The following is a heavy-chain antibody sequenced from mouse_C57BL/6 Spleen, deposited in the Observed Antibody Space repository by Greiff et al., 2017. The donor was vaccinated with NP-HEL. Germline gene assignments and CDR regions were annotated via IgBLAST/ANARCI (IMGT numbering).Heavy chain of an antibody. D-gene: IGHD2-5*01. CDR3: AREAYSNYHYWYFDV. CDR1: GYAFSSSW. Sequence: VQRVESGPELVKPGASVKISCKASGYAFSSSWMNWVKQRPGKGLEWIGRIYPGDGDTNYNGKFKGKATLTADKSSSTAYMQLSSLTSEDSAVYFCAREAYSNYHYWYFDVWGTGTTVTVSS. CDR2: IYPGDGDT. J-gene: IGHJ1*03. V-gene: IGHV1-82*01.